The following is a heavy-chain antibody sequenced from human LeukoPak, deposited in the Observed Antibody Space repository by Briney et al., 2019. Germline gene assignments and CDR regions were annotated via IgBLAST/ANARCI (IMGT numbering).Heavy chain of an antibody. J-gene: IGHJ4*02. V-gene: IGHV4-4*09. CDR1: GGSISSYY. CDR2: IYTSGST. CDR3: ARHRAAAALDY. D-gene: IGHD6-13*01. Sequence: SETLSLTCTVSGGSISSYYWSWIRQPPGKGLEWIGYIYTSGSTNYNPSLESRVTISVDTSKNQFSLKLSSVTAADTAVYYCARHRAAAALDYWGQETLVTVSS.